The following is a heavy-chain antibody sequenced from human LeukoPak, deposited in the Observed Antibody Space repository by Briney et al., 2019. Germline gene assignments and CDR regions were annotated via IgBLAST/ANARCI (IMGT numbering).Heavy chain of an antibody. CDR1: GGSISSYY. Sequence: SETLSLTCTVSGGSISSYYWSWIRQPPGKGLEWIGYIYYSGSTNYNPSLKSRVTISVDTSKNQFSLKLSSVAAADTAVYYCARDRVTVNTFDIWGQGTMVTVSS. CDR2: IYYSGST. D-gene: IGHD4-17*01. V-gene: IGHV4-59*12. CDR3: ARDRVTVNTFDI. J-gene: IGHJ3*02.